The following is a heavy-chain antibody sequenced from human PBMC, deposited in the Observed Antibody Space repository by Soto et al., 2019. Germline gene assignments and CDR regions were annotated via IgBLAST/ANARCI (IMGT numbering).Heavy chain of an antibody. Sequence: SSVQVACKAFGGTFSSYTVSWVRQAPGQGLEWMGRIIPILGIANYAQKFQGRVTITADKSTSTAYMELSSLRSEDTAVYYCAREGRTNNWFDPWGQGTLVTVSS. CDR2: IIPILGIA. CDR1: GGTFSSYT. V-gene: IGHV1-69*04. CDR3: AREGRTNNWFDP. J-gene: IGHJ5*02.